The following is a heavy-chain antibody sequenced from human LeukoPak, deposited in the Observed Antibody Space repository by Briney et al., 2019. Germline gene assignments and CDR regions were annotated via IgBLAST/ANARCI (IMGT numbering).Heavy chain of an antibody. CDR3: ASRLYYFDY. CDR2: ISYDGSNK. J-gene: IGHJ4*02. CDR1: GFTFSSYG. V-gene: IGHV3-30*03. Sequence: GRSLRLSCAASGFTFSSYGMPWVRQAPGKGLEWVAVISYDGSNKYYADSVKGRFTISRDNSKNTLYLQMNSLRAEDTAVYYCASRLYYFDYWGQGTLVTVSS.